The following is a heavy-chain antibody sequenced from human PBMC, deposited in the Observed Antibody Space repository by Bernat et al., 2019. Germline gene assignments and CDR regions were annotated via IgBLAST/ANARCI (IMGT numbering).Heavy chain of an antibody. D-gene: IGHD3-9*01. CDR1: GYTFSTYG. Sequence: QVQLVQSGAEVKKPGASVKVSCKASGYTFSTYGISWVRQAPGQGLEWMGWISAYNGNTKYAQKLQGRVTMTTDTSTSTAYMELRSLRSDDMAVYYCARGEGGRYFDWLPDLDYWGQGTLVTVSS. J-gene: IGHJ4*02. CDR2: ISAYNGNT. V-gene: IGHV1-18*03. CDR3: ARGEGGRYFDWLPDLDY.